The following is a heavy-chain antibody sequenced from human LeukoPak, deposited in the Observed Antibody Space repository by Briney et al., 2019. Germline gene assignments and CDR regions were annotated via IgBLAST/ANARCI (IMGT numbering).Heavy chain of an antibody. V-gene: IGHV4-61*01. Sequence: LETLSLTCTVSGGSVSSGSYYWSWIRQPPGKGLEWIGYIYYSGSTNYNPSLKSRVTISVDTSKNQFSLKLSSVTAADTAVYYCARDRRIAVAGTRYYYYGMDVWGKGTTVTVSS. D-gene: IGHD6-19*01. CDR1: GGSVSSGSYY. CDR2: IYYSGST. J-gene: IGHJ6*04. CDR3: ARDRRIAVAGTRYYYYGMDV.